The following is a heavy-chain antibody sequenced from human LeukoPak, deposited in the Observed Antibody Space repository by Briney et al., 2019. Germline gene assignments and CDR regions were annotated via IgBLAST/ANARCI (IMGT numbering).Heavy chain of an antibody. D-gene: IGHD5-12*01. CDR3: AKDRDSGYDPMYCWFDY. Sequence: GSLRLSCAASGFTFSSYGMHWVRQAPGKGLEWVAVISYDGSNKYYADSVKGRFTISRDNSKNTLYLQVNSLRAEDTAVYYCAKDRDSGYDPMYCWFDYWGQGTLVTVSS. CDR1: GFTFSSYG. CDR2: ISYDGSNK. J-gene: IGHJ4*02. V-gene: IGHV3-30*18.